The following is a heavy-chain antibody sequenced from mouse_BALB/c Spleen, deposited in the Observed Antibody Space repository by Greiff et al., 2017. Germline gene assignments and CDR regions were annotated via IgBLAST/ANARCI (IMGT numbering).Heavy chain of an antibody. V-gene: IGHV1S132*01. Sequence: QVQLQQSGAELVKPGASVKLSCKTSGYTFTSYWIQWVKQRPGQGLGWIGEIFPGTGTTYYNEKFKGKATLTIDTSSSPAYMQLSSLTSEDSAVYFCARSNYDYDGFAYWGQGTLVTVSA. CDR1: GYTFTSYW. CDR3: ARSNYDYDGFAY. CDR2: IFPGTGTT. D-gene: IGHD2-4*01. J-gene: IGHJ3*01.